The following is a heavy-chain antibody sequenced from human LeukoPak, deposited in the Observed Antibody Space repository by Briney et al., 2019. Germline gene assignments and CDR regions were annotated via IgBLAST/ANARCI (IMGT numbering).Heavy chain of an antibody. D-gene: IGHD3-9*01. J-gene: IGHJ4*02. V-gene: IGHV1-2*02. CDR2: ITPNSGAT. CDR3: AREYILTAYYGDY. CDR1: GYTFTGYY. Sequence: GASVKVSCKASGYTFTGYYMHWVRQAPGQGLEWMGWITPNSGATNFAQKFQGRVTMTWDTSISTAYMELSRLRSDDTAVYYCAREYILTAYYGDYWGQGTLVTVSS.